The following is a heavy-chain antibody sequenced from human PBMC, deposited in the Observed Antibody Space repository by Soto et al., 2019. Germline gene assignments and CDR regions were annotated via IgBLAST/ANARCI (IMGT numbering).Heavy chain of an antibody. V-gene: IGHV1-69*01. Sequence: QVHLVQSGAEVKKPGSSVKVSCEASGGTFSSYSINWVRQAPGQGLEWMGGIIPVFGRANYARKFQGRVTITADGSTNKVYMEVSSVTSEDTAVYYCARDAYGMDVWGQGTTVTVSS. CDR1: GGTFSSYS. CDR3: ARDAYGMDV. CDR2: IIPVFGRA. J-gene: IGHJ6*02.